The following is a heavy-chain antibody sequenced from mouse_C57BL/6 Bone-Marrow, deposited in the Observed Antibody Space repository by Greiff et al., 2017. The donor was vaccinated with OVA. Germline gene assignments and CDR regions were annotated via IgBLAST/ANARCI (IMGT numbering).Heavy chain of an antibody. V-gene: IGHV1-62-2*01. CDR2: FYPGSGSI. CDR3: ARHGGSNYVKGAMDY. Sequence: VQLQESGAELVKPGASVKLSCKASGYTFTEYTIHWVKQRSGQGLEWIGCFYPGSGSIKYNEKFKDKATLTADKSSSTVDMKLSSMTTEDTAVYFCARHGGSNYVKGAMDYWGQGTSGTVSS. D-gene: IGHD2-5*01. CDR1: GYTFTEYT. J-gene: IGHJ4*01.